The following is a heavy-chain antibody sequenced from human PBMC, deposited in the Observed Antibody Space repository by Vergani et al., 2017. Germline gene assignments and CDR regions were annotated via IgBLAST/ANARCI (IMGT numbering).Heavy chain of an antibody. D-gene: IGHD3-16*01. Sequence: QVQLQESGPGLVKPLETLSLTCAVSGYSISSGYYWGWIRQPPGKGLEWIGSIYESGSTYSNPSLKSRVSISIDTSKNQFSLKLTSVTATDTAIYFCARGNPYVDFDIWGQGTMITVSS. CDR2: IYESGST. CDR1: GYSISSGYY. CDR3: ARGNPYVDFDI. J-gene: IGHJ3*02. V-gene: IGHV4-38-2*01.